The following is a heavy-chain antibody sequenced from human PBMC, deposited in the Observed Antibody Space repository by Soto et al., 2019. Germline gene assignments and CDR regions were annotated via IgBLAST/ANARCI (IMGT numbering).Heavy chain of an antibody. CDR2: ISHDGINK. V-gene: IGHV3-30*18. J-gene: IGHJ4*02. D-gene: IGHD1-26*01. CDR3: AKGDSGTYGIYFDF. CDR1: GFTFTTHG. Sequence: QVQLVESGGRVVQPGTSLRLSCAASGFTFTTHGMHWVRQAPGKGLEWVAVISHDGINKFYADSVKGRFTISRDTSRKTVSLQLNNLRAEDTALYYCAKGDSGTYGIYFDFWGQGTLVTVSS.